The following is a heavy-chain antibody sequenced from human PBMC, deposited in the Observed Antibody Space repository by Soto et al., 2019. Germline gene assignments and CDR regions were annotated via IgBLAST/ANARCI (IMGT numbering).Heavy chain of an antibody. CDR2: IIPILGIA. D-gene: IGHD2-2*01. J-gene: IGHJ3*02. CDR3: ARELAVVPAAMLRNAFDI. Sequence: QVQLVQSGAEVKKPGSSVKVSCKASGGTFSSYTISWVRQAPGQGLEWMGRIIPILGIANYAQKFQGRVTITADKSTSTAYMELSSLRSEDTAVYYYARELAVVPAAMLRNAFDIWGQGTMVTVSS. V-gene: IGHV1-69*08. CDR1: GGTFSSYT.